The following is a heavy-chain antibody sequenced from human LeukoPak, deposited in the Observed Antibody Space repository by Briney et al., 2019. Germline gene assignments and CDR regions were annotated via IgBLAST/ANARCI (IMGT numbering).Heavy chain of an antibody. V-gene: IGHV3-48*04. J-gene: IGHJ6*03. CDR2: ISSSSFKI. Sequence: SGGSLRLSCAASEFTFVRYAMNWVRQAPGKGLEWVSYISSSSFKIGYADSVKGRFTISRDNSKNSLYLQMDSLRVEDTAVYYCVRDPPYGSSWYYYMDVWGKGTTVTVPS. CDR3: VRDPPYGSSWYYYMDV. D-gene: IGHD6-13*01. CDR1: EFTFVRYA.